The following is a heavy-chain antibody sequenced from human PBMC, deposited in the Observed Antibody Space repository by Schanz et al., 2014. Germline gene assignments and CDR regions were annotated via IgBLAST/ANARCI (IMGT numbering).Heavy chain of an antibody. CDR2: IYSSGST. V-gene: IGHV3-66*02. D-gene: IGHD3-10*01. Sequence: VQLVDSGGGLVKPGGSLRLSCAASGFTFSDYYMTWIRQAPGKGLEWVSTIYSSGSTYYADSVRSRFTISRDNSMNTVYLQMNSLRSDDAAVYYCARAQGVIRLYYGVDVWGQGTTVTVSS. CDR1: GFTFSDYY. J-gene: IGHJ6*02. CDR3: ARAQGVIRLYYGVDV.